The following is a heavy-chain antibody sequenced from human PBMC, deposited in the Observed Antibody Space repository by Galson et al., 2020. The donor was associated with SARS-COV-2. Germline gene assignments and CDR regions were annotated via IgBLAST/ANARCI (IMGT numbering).Heavy chain of an antibody. V-gene: IGHV1-69*13. J-gene: IGHJ2*01. CDR3: AREYSGSAIGDWYFDL. CDR1: GGTFSSYA. Sequence: SVKVSCKASGGTFSSYAISWVRQAPGQGLGWMGGIIPIFGTANYAQKFQGRVTITADESTSTAYMELSSLRSEDTAVYYCAREYSGSAIGDWYFDLWGRGTLVTVSS. D-gene: IGHD1-26*01. CDR2: IIPIFGTA.